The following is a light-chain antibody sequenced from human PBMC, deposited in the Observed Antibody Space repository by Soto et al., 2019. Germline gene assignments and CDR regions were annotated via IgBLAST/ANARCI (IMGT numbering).Light chain of an antibody. Sequence: QSALTQPASVSGSPGQSITISCTGTSSDVGGYNRVSWYQQHPDKAPNLLIYDVNKRPSGISNHFSGSNSGNTASLTISGLQAEDEADYYCCSYAGGSSWVFGGGTKLTVL. V-gene: IGLV2-23*02. CDR2: DVN. J-gene: IGLJ3*02. CDR1: SSDVGGYNR. CDR3: CSYAGGSSWV.